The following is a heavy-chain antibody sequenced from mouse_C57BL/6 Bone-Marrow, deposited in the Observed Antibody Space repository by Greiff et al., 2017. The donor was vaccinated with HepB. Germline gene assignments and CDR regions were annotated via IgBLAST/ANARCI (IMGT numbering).Heavy chain of an antibody. CDR1: GYSITSGYY. CDR3: AGAYGSGYYFDY. CDR2: ISYDGSN. J-gene: IGHJ2*01. V-gene: IGHV3-6*01. Sequence: EVKLEESGPGLVKPSQSLSLTCSVTGYSITSGYYWYWIRQFPGNKLAWMGYISYDGSNNYNPSLKNRISITRDTSKNQFFLKLTSVTTEDTATCCCAGAYGSGYYFDYWGQGTTLTVSS. D-gene: IGHD1-1*01.